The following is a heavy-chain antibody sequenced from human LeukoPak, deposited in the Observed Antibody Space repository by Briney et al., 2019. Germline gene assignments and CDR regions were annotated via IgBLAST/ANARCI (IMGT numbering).Heavy chain of an antibody. D-gene: IGHD3-10*01. CDR1: GYTFTSYD. CDR2: MNPNSGNT. CDR3: ARGAGSMVRGVITHAFDI. J-gene: IGHJ3*02. Sequence: ASVTVSCKASGYTFTSYDINWVRQATGQGLEWMGWMNPNSGNTGYAQKFQGRVTMTRNTSISTAYMELSSQRSEDTAVYYCARGAGSMVRGVITHAFDIWGQGTMVTVSS. V-gene: IGHV1-8*01.